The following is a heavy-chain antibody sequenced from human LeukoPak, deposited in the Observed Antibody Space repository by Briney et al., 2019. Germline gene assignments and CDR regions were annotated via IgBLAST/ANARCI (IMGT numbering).Heavy chain of an antibody. Sequence: PGGSLRLSCAASGFTFSSYWMSWVRQAPGKGLEWVANIKQDGSEKYYVDSVKGRFTISRDNAKNSLYLQMNSLRAEDTAVYYCARDRRWSQFRYYGMDVWGQGTTVTVSS. J-gene: IGHJ6*02. CDR1: GFTFSSYW. CDR3: ARDRRWSQFRYYGMDV. D-gene: IGHD6-13*01. V-gene: IGHV3-7*01. CDR2: IKQDGSEK.